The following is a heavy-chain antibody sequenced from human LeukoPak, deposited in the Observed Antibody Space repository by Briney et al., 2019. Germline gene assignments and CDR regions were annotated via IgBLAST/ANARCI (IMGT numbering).Heavy chain of an antibody. D-gene: IGHD3-10*01. CDR2: IYYSGST. Sequence: SETLSLTCTVSGGSISSYYWSWIRQPPGKGLEWIGYIYYSGSTNYNPSLKSRVTISVDTSKNQFSADTAVYYCARTVRGVITLFDYWGQGTLVTVSS. CDR1: GGSISSYY. J-gene: IGHJ4*02. V-gene: IGHV4-59*01. CDR3: ARTVRGVITLFDY.